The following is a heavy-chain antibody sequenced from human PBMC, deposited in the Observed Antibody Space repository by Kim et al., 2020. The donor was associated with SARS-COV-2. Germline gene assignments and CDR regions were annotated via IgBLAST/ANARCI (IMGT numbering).Heavy chain of an antibody. CDR2: GNT. J-gene: IGHJ4*02. D-gene: IGHD5-12*01. Sequence: GNTNYAQKLQGRVTMTTDTSTSTAYMELRSLRSDDTAVYYCARGSGYEDYWGQGTLVTVSS. CDR3: ARGSGYEDY. V-gene: IGHV1-18*01.